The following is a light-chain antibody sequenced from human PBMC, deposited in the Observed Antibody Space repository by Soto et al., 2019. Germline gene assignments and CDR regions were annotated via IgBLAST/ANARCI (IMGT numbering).Light chain of an antibody. J-gene: IGLJ3*02. CDR2: DVS. V-gene: IGLV2-14*03. CDR3: AAYTTSSTLV. CDR1: SGDVGAFDY. Sequence: QSALTQPASVSGSPGQSITISCAGTSGDVGAFDYVSWYQHHPGKVPKLMIYDVSDRPSGGSTRFSGSKSANTASLTISGLQADDEADYYCAAYTTSSTLVFGGGTKLTVL.